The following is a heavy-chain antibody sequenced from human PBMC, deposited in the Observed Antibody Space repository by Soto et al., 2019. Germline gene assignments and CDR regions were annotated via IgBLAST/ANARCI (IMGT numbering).Heavy chain of an antibody. CDR2: IIPIFGTA. CDR3: ARAGSSGYYTPYYYYGMDV. V-gene: IGHV1-69*13. Sequence: SVKVSCKDSGGTLSSNASRWVRQAPGQGLEWMGGIIPIFGTANYAQKFQGRVTITADESTSTAYMELSSLRSEDTAVYYCARAGSSGYYTPYYYYGMDVWGQGTTVTVS. D-gene: IGHD3-22*01. J-gene: IGHJ6*02. CDR1: GGTLSSNA.